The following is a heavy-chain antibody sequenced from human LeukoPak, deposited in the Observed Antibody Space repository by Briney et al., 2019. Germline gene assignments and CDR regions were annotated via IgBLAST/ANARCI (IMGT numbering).Heavy chain of an antibody. J-gene: IGHJ4*02. D-gene: IGHD2-21*02. CDR1: GFTFSSYA. V-gene: IGHV3-23*01. CDR2: ISGSGGNT. CDR3: AKQGPARIPIVVVTAMAH. Sequence: GGSLRLSCAASGFTFSSYAMSWVRQAPGKGLEWVSAISGSGGNTYYADSVKGRFTISRDNSKNTLYLQMNSLRAEDTAVYYCAKQGPARIPIVVVTAMAHWGQGTLVTVSS.